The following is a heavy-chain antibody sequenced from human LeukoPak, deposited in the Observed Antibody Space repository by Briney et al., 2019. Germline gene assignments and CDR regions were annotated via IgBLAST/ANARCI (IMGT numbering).Heavy chain of an antibody. J-gene: IGHJ4*02. CDR1: GFTFSSYA. CDR2: ISGSGSIT. V-gene: IGHV3-23*01. CDR3: AKGSSYYGSGSHFDY. Sequence: PGGSLRLSCAASGFTFSSYAMNWVRQAPGKGLEWVSAISGSGSITYYADSVKGRFTISRDNSKNTLYLQMYSLRAEDTAVYYCAKGSSYYGSGSHFDYWGQGTLVTVSS. D-gene: IGHD3-10*01.